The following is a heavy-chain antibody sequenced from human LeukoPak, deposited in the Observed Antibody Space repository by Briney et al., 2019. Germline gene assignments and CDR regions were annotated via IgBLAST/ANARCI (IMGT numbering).Heavy chain of an antibody. CDR1: GASISSGNYY. J-gene: IGHJ4*02. Sequence: SQTLSLTCTVSGASISSGNYYWSWIRQPAGAGLEWIGRIYASGTTNYNPSLKSRLTISIDASKNHSSLELNSVTAADTAVYYCARGLDHWGQGALVTVSP. CDR2: IYASGTT. CDR3: ARGLDH. V-gene: IGHV4-61*02.